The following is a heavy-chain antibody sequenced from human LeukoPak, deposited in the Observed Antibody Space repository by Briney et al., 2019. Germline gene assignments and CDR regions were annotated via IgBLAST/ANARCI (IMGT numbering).Heavy chain of an antibody. V-gene: IGHV3-30*18. CDR2: ISYDGSSK. CDR3: AKTGTTLSYYLDY. Sequence: GGSLRLSCAASGFTFSSYGMRWVRQAPGKGLEWVAVISYDGSSKYYADSVKGRFTISRDNSKNTLYLQMNSLRAEDTAVYYCAKTGTTLSYYLDYWGQGTLVTVSS. D-gene: IGHD1-7*01. J-gene: IGHJ4*02. CDR1: GFTFSSYG.